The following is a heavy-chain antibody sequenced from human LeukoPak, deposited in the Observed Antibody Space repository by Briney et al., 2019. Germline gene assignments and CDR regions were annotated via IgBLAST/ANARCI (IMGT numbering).Heavy chain of an antibody. Sequence: GGSLRLSCAASGFTFSSYAMTWVRQAPGKGLEWVSAISGSGTNTYYSGSVRGRFTISRDNSNNRLYLQMNSVRAEDTAMYFCAKDTAVILTAPFDSWGQGTLVTVSS. CDR1: GFTFSSYA. J-gene: IGHJ4*02. CDR3: AKDTAVILTAPFDS. V-gene: IGHV3-23*01. D-gene: IGHD2-21*01. CDR2: ISGSGTNT.